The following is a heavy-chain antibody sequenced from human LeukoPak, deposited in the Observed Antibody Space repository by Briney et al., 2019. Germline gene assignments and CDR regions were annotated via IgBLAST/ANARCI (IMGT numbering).Heavy chain of an antibody. Sequence: GGSLRLSCAASGFTFSSYSMNWVRQAPGKGLEWVSSISSSSSYIYYADSVKGRFTISRDNAKNSLYLQMNSLRAEDTAVYYCARDVQVATIYPLDYWGQGTLVTVST. J-gene: IGHJ4*02. CDR2: ISSSSSYI. CDR3: ARDVQVATIYPLDY. CDR1: GFTFSSYS. V-gene: IGHV3-21*01. D-gene: IGHD5-12*01.